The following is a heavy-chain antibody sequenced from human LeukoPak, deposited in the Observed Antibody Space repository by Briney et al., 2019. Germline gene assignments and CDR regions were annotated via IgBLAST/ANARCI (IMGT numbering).Heavy chain of an antibody. D-gene: IGHD4-11*01. CDR3: ARERADYRNYLDF. V-gene: IGHV4-4*07. J-gene: IGHJ4*02. CDR1: GGSISGYY. Sequence: SETLSLTCTVSGGSISGYYWTWIRQPAGKGLEWIGRIYSSGSTNYNPSLNSRVTMSVDRSMSQFSLSLKSVTAADTAVYYCARERADYRNYLDFWGQGILVTVSS. CDR2: IYSSGST.